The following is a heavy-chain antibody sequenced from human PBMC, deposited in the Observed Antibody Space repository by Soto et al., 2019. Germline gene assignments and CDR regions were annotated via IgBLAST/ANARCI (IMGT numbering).Heavy chain of an antibody. CDR3: AREPNDSSGYIFDY. V-gene: IGHV1-69*08. D-gene: IGHD3-22*01. Sequence: QVQLVQSGAEVKKPGSSVKVSCKASGGTFSSYTISWVRQAPGQGLEWMGRIIPILGIANYAQKFQDRVTITADKSTSTAYMELSSLRSEDTAVYYCAREPNDSSGYIFDYWGQGTLVTVSS. J-gene: IGHJ4*02. CDR1: GGTFSSYT. CDR2: IIPILGIA.